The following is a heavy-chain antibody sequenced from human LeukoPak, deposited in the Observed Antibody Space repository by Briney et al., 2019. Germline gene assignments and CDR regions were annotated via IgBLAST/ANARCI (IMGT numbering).Heavy chain of an antibody. Sequence: GGSLRLSCAASGFTFSSCAMSWVRQAPGKGLEWVSAISGSGGTTYYADSVKGRFTFSRDNSKNTLYLQMNSLRAEDTAVYYCAKEGGFGYSSGWYDAFDIWGQGTMVTVSS. J-gene: IGHJ3*02. CDR3: AKEGGFGYSSGWYDAFDI. V-gene: IGHV3-23*01. D-gene: IGHD6-19*01. CDR2: ISGSGGTT. CDR1: GFTFSSCA.